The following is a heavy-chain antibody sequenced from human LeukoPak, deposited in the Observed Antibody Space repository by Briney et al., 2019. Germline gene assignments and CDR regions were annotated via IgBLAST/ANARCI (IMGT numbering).Heavy chain of an antibody. CDR3: ARGNRIQLWSMDV. J-gene: IGHJ6*03. V-gene: IGHV4-34*01. Sequence: SETLSLTCAVYGGSFSGYYWSWIRQPPGKGLEWIGEINQSGSTNCNPSLKSRVTISVDTSENQFSLKLSSVTAADTAVYYCARGNRIQLWSMDVWGKGTTVTVSS. CDR2: INQSGST. D-gene: IGHD5-18*01. CDR1: GGSFSGYY.